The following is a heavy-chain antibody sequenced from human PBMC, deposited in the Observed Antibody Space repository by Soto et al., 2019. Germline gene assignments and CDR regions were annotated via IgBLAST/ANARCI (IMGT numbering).Heavy chain of an antibody. D-gene: IGHD4-17*01. Sequence: QITLKESGPALVKPTQTLTLTCTFSGFSLSTSGVGVGWIRQPPGKALEWLALIYWDDDKRYSPSLKSRLTITKDTSKNQVVLTMTNMDPVDTATYYCAHSPGSYGDLSWYFDLWGRGTLVTVSS. V-gene: IGHV2-5*02. CDR3: AHSPGSYGDLSWYFDL. CDR2: IYWDDDK. J-gene: IGHJ2*01. CDR1: GFSLSTSGVG.